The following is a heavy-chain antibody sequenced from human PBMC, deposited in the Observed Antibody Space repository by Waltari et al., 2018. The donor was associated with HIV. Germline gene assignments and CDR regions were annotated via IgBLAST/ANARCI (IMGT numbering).Heavy chain of an antibody. Sequence: QVELVQSRPAVKSPGATVEISCMPAGYTFTNYDINSVRQATASGVEWLVWVNPNRGNPGSPYKVRARVNVTGDTAMTTTDMKLTGLTPEDTAIYYCARNSSGRGNRYFYYGLDVWGQGTAVTVSS. V-gene: IGHV1-8*01. CDR3: ARNSSGRGNRYFYYGLDV. D-gene: IGHD3-22*01. CDR2: VNPNRGNP. CDR1: GYTFTNYD. J-gene: IGHJ6*02.